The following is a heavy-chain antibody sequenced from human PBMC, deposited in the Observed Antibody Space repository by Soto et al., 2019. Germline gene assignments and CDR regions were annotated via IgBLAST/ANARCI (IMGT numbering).Heavy chain of an antibody. Sequence: QVQLVQSGAEVKKPGASVKVSCKASGYTFTSYGISWVRQAPGQGLEWMGWISAYNGNTNYAQKLQGRVTMXXDXSXXTAYMELRSLRSDDTAVYYCARTQRGYSGYDPGDYWGQGTLVTVSS. D-gene: IGHD5-12*01. J-gene: IGHJ4*02. CDR3: ARTQRGYSGYDPGDY. V-gene: IGHV1-18*01. CDR1: GYTFTSYG. CDR2: ISAYNGNT.